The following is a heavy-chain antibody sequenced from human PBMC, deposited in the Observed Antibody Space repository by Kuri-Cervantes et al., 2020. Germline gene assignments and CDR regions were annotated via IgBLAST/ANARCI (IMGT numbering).Heavy chain of an antibody. J-gene: IGHJ6*02. D-gene: IGHD5-12*01. CDR3: ARDLVALDPYYYYGMGV. V-gene: IGHV4-61*02. CDR2: IYPNGNT. CDR1: GDSISSGSYH. Sequence: SETLSLTCTVSGDSISSGSYHWTWIRQPAGKGLEWIGRIYPNGNTYYNPSLQSRVTMSVDTSENQFSLKLSSVTAADTAVYYCARDLVALDPYYYYGMGVWGQGTTVTVSS.